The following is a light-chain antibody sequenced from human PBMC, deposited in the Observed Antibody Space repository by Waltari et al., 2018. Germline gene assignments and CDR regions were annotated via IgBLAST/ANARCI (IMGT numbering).Light chain of an antibody. CDR2: DVS. Sequence: QSALTQPASVSGSPGQSITISCTGTNSDVGAYQDVSWYQQNPGKAPKLIIFDVSRRPSGVSYRFSGSKSGSTASLTISGLQAGDEADYYCSSYTTSATWVFGGGTRVAVL. V-gene: IGLV2-14*03. J-gene: IGLJ3*02. CDR1: NSDVGAYQD. CDR3: SSYTTSATWV.